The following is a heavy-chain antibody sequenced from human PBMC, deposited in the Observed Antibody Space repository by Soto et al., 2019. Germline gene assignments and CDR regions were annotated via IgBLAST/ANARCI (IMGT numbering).Heavy chain of an antibody. Sequence: EVQLLESGGDLIQPGGSLRLSCAASGFTFSSYAMSWVRQAPGKGLGWVSAISSSGTTVYYADSVRGRFTISRDNAKNSLYLQMNSLRDDDTAVYYCARGSSNWAYYFDFWGQGTLVTVSS. CDR2: ISSSGTTV. CDR1: GFTFSSYA. J-gene: IGHJ4*02. V-gene: IGHV3-48*02. CDR3: ARGSSNWAYYFDF. D-gene: IGHD6-13*01.